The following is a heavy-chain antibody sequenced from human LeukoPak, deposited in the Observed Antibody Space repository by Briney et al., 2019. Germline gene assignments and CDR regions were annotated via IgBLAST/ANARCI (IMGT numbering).Heavy chain of an antibody. CDR2: IYTSGSL. CDR3: ARAFSGFCIKGCDEGFDY. CDR1: GGSISSDSHY. J-gene: IGHJ4*02. Sequence: SQTLSLTCTVSGGSISSDSHYWSWIRQPAGKGLEWIGRIYTSGSLNYNPSLRSRVTISVDTSKNQFSLKLSSVTAAATAVYYSARAFSGFCIKGCDEGFDYWGQGSLVTVSS. V-gene: IGHV4-61*02. D-gene: IGHD2-8*01.